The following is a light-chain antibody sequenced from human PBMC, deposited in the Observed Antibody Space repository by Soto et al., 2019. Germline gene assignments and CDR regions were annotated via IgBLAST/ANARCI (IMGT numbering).Light chain of an antibody. CDR2: GAS. CDR1: QNINNN. CDR3: QQYNNWPPWT. V-gene: IGKV3-15*01. Sequence: EIVMTQSPATLSVSPGERATLSCRASQNINNNLAWYQQKPGQAPRLLIYGASTRATGIPARFSGSGSGTEFTLTISGLQSEDFAIYNCQQYNNWPPWTFGQGTKVDIK. J-gene: IGKJ1*01.